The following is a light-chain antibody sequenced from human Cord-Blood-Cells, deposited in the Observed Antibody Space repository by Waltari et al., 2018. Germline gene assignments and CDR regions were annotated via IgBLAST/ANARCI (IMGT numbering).Light chain of an antibody. CDR2: WAS. V-gene: IGKV4-1*01. J-gene: IGKJ1*01. Sequence: DIVMTQYPDSLAVSLGERTTINCKSTTSVLYSSNNKYYLAWYQQKPGQPPKLLIYWASTRESGVPDRFSGSGSGTDFTLTISSLQAEDVAVYYCQQYYSTPWTFGQGTKVEIK. CDR1: TSVLYSSNNKYY. CDR3: QQYYSTPWT.